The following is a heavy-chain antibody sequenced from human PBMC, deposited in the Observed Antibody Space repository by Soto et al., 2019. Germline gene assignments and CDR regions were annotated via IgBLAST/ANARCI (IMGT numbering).Heavy chain of an antibody. J-gene: IGHJ4*02. Sequence: QVQLVESGGGVVQPGRSLRLSCAASGFRFSNYGMHWIRRAPGKGLEWLAVIVADGTGLHYADSVRGRFTISRDNSKNTLYLQLNSLGADDTAIYFCTRDDDLPDNGLDHWVQGTLVTVSS. CDR1: GFRFSNYG. CDR3: TRDDDLPDNGLDH. CDR2: IVADGTGL. V-gene: IGHV3-33*01. D-gene: IGHD1-1*01.